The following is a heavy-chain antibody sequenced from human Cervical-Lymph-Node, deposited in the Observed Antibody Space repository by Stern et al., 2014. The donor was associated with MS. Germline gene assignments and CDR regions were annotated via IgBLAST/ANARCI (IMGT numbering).Heavy chain of an antibody. J-gene: IGHJ1*01. CDR2: INPRGGDT. CDR1: GYTFISYF. V-gene: IGHV1-46*03. D-gene: IGHD3-3*01. Sequence: VQLVESGAEVRKPGASVKVSCKASGYTFISYFLHWVRQAPGQGLEWVGVINPRGGDTTYAQKFQGRVTMTRDTSTTTVSMELSSLRSEDTAVYFCARDQSAHFDLWSGNHQHAQYFHHWGQGTLVTVSS. CDR3: ARDQSAHFDLWSGNHQHAQYFHH.